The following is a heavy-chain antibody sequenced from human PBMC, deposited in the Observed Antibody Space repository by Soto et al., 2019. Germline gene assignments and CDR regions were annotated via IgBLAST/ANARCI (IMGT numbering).Heavy chain of an antibody. CDR1: GGTFTNYA. CDR3: ASVRGYSGYDYVSYYGMDV. D-gene: IGHD5-12*01. J-gene: IGHJ6*02. CDR2: IIPIFGTA. V-gene: IGHV1-69*13. Sequence: ASVKVSCKASGGTFTNYAFSWVRQAPGQGLEWMGGIIPIFGTANYAQKFQGRVTITADESTSTAYMELSSQRSEDTAVYYCASVRGYSGYDYVSYYGMDVWGQGTTVTVSS.